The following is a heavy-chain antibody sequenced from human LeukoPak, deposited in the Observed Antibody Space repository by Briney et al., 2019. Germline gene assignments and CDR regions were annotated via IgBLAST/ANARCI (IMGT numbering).Heavy chain of an antibody. CDR1: GYTFTSYD. CDR3: ARGLNCGGDCYYGYWFDP. CDR2: MNPNSGNT. Sequence: GASVKVSCKASGYTFTSYDINWVRQATGQGLEWMGWMNPNSGNTGYAQKFQGRVTMTRNTSIGTAYMELSSLRSEDTAVYYCARGLNCGGDCYYGYWFDPWGQGTLVTVSS. J-gene: IGHJ5*02. D-gene: IGHD2-21*02. V-gene: IGHV1-8*01.